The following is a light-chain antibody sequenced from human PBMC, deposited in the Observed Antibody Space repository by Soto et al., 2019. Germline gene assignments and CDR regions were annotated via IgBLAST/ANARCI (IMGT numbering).Light chain of an antibody. V-gene: IGLV2-14*03. CDR2: HVT. Sequence: QSALTQPASGSGSPGQWITISCTGTSSDIGHYDYVSWYQQHPGKAPKLMIYHVTYRPSGVSNRYSGSKSGNSASLTISGLQADDEADYYCCSLTTSHTYVFGIGTKLTVL. CDR1: SSDIGHYDY. CDR3: CSLTTSHTYV. J-gene: IGLJ1*01.